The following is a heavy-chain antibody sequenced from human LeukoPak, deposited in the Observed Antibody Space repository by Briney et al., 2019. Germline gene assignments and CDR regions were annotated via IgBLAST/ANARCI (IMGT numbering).Heavy chain of an antibody. CDR2: ISGSGGST. CDR1: GFTFSGYA. J-gene: IGHJ3*02. Sequence: PGGSLRLSCAATGFTFSGYAMSWVRQAPGKGLEWVSAISGSGGSTYYADSVKGRFTISRDNSKNTLYLQMNSLRAEDTAVYYCAKDPSRARINDAFDIWGQGTMVTVSS. V-gene: IGHV3-23*01. CDR3: AKDPSRARINDAFDI.